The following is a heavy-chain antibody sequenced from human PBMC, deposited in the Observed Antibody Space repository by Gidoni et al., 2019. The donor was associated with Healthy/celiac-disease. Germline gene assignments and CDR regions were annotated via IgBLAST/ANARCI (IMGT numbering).Heavy chain of an antibody. Sequence: QVQLVQSGAEVKKPGSSVKVSGKASGGTFSSYSISWVRQAPGQGLEWMGGIIPIFGTSNYAQKFQGRVTITADKSTSTAYMELSSLRSEDTAVYYCARDLSGQGYYSYYMDVWGKGTTVTVSS. CDR2: IIPIFGTS. CDR3: ARDLSGQGYYSYYMDV. CDR1: GGTFSSYS. V-gene: IGHV1-69*06. J-gene: IGHJ6*03.